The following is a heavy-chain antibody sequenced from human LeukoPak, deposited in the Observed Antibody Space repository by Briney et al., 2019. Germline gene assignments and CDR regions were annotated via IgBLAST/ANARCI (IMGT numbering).Heavy chain of an antibody. V-gene: IGHV3-30*02. CDR2: IRYDASDK. CDR3: AKGAWAADGPMGNNFAS. CDR1: GFRFSVYG. Sequence: GGSLRLSCVASGFRFSVYGMHWVRQAPGKGLEWVAFIRYDASDKYYADSVKGRFTISRDNSNNTLTLHMNSLRIEDTSIYFCAKGAWAADGPMGNNFASWGQGSLVTVSS. D-gene: IGHD6-13*01. J-gene: IGHJ4*02.